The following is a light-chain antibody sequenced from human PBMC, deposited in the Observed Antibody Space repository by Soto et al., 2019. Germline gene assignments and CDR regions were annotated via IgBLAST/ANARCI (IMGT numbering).Light chain of an antibody. Sequence: EIVLTQSPGTLSLSPGERATLSCRASQSIGSTYLVWYQQKPAQAPRLLIYGASNRATGTPDRFSGSGSGTDFTLTISRLEPEDFAVYYCQQFGSSPTFGQGPKVEIK. V-gene: IGKV3-20*01. CDR3: QQFGSSPT. CDR1: QSIGSTY. CDR2: GAS. J-gene: IGKJ1*01.